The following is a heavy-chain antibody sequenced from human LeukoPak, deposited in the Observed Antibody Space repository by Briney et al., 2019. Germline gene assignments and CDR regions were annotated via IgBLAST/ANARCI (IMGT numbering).Heavy chain of an antibody. D-gene: IGHD3-10*01. J-gene: IGHJ5*02. Sequence: SETLSLTCAVYGGSFSGYYWSWIRQPPGKGLEWIGEINHSGSTYYNPSLKSRVTISVDTSKNQFSLKLSSVTAADTAVYYCAREGITMVRGAVRRNWFDPWGQGTLVTVSS. V-gene: IGHV4-34*01. CDR3: AREGITMVRGAVRRNWFDP. CDR2: INHSGST. CDR1: GGSFSGYY.